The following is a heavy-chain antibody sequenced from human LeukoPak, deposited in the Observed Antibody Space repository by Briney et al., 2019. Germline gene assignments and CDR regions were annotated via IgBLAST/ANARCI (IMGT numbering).Heavy chain of an antibody. Sequence: GGSLRLSCAASGFTFSSYWMHWVRQAPGKGLVWVSRINSDGSSTSYADSVKGRFTISRDNAKNTLYLQMNSLRAEDTAVHYCASPAPDGSSSWYVYWGQGTLVTVSS. CDR1: GFTFSSYW. V-gene: IGHV3-74*01. CDR2: INSDGSST. D-gene: IGHD6-13*01. CDR3: ASPAPDGSSSWYVY. J-gene: IGHJ4*02.